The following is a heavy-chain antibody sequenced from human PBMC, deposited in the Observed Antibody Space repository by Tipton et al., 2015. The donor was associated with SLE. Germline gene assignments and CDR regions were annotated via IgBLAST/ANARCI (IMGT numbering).Heavy chain of an antibody. D-gene: IGHD3-10*01. V-gene: IGHV4-61*09. J-gene: IGHJ2*01. CDR3: ARDELAYFDR. Sequence: TLSLTCTVSGGSISSGSYYWSWIRQPAGKGLEWIGYIYTSGSTNYNPPLKSRVTISVDTSKNQFSLKLSSVTAADTAVYYCARDELAYFDRWGRGTLVTVSS. CDR2: IYTSGST. CDR1: GGSISSGSYY.